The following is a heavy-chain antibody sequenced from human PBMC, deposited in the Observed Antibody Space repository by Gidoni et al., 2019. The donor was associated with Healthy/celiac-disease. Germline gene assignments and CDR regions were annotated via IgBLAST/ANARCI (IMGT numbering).Heavy chain of an antibody. CDR1: GGSISRISYY. J-gene: IGHJ4*02. Sequence: QLQLQESGPGLVKPSETLSLTCTVSGGSISRISYYWGWVRQPPGKGLEWIGSIYYSGSTYYNPSLKSRVTRSVDTSKNQFSLKLSSVTAADTAVYYCARDLTSHGFFDYWGQGTLVTVSS. CDR3: ARDLTSHGFFDY. V-gene: IGHV4-39*07. D-gene: IGHD2-2*01. CDR2: IYYSGST.